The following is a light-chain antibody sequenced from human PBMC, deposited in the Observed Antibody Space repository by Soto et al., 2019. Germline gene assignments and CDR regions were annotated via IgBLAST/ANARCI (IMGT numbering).Light chain of an antibody. CDR3: QHYDNWPLT. CDR1: QSVSSN. Sequence: EIVMTQSPATLSVSPRERATLSCRASQSVSSNLGWYQQKPGQAPRLLIYGTSTRATAIPARFSGSGSGTEFTLTISSLQSEDFAVYYCQHYDNWPLTFGGGTKVEIK. V-gene: IGKV3-15*01. J-gene: IGKJ4*01. CDR2: GTS.